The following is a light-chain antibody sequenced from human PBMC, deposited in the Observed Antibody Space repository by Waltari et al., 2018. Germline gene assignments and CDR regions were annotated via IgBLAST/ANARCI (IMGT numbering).Light chain of an antibody. V-gene: IGLV2-23*02. CDR1: SRDVGSYNL. CDR3: CSYVGGSSLI. Sequence: QSALAQPASVSGSPGQSITIPCTGTSRDVGSYNLVSWYQRHPGKVPKLMVYEVIKRHSGVSNRCCGSKSGNTASLTISGRQAEDEADYYCCSYVGGSSLIFGGGTKLTVL. CDR2: EVI. J-gene: IGLJ2*01.